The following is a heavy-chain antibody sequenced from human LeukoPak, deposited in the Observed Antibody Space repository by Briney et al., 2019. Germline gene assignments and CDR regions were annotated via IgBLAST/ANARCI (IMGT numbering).Heavy chain of an antibody. D-gene: IGHD1-26*01. CDR2: IYYSGTNT. CDR1: EFTFSAHW. Sequence: GGSLRLSCAASEFTFSAHWMHWVGQGRGKGVVDFPYIYYSGTNTTYAAPVTGRFTISTHTPKHSLYLQINSLRAEYTAAYYCARASPWGELQAYWGQGPLVTVSS. CDR3: ARASPWGELQAY. V-gene: IGHV3-74*01. J-gene: IGHJ4*02.